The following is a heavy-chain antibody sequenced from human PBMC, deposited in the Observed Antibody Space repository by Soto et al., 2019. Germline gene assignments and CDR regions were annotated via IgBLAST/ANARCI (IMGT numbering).Heavy chain of an antibody. J-gene: IGHJ6*02. D-gene: IGHD5-18*01. CDR2: IYYSGST. CDR1: GGSISSYY. V-gene: IGHV4-59*01. CDR3: ARDRRYSYGYYYYYYYGMDV. Sequence: SETLSLTCTVSGGSISSYYWSWIRQPPGKGLDWIGYIYYSGSTNYNPSLKSRVTISVDTSKNQFSLKLSSVTAADTAVYYCARDRRYSYGYYYYYYYGMDVWGQGTTVTVSS.